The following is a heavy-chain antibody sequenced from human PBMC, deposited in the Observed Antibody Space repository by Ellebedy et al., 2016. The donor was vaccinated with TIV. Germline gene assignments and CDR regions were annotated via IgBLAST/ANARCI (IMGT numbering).Heavy chain of an antibody. CDR1: GFTFSNAW. J-gene: IGHJ5*01. D-gene: IGHD2-2*02. CDR2: IKSRTDGGTT. V-gene: IGHV3-15*01. CDR3: ARSVVPAAIVWFNS. Sequence: GESLKISCAASGFTFSNAWMSWVRQAPGKGLEWVGRIKSRTDGGTTDYAAPVKGRFTISRDDSKNTLYLQMNSLRAEDTAVYYCARSVVPAAIVWFNSWGQGTLVTVSS.